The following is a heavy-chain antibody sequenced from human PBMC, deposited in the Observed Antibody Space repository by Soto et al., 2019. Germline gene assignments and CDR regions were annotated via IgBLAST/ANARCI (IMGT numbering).Heavy chain of an antibody. CDR1: GFTFNNYW. CDR2: INQDGSVK. D-gene: IGHD6-6*01. V-gene: IGHV3-7*03. Sequence: PGGSLRLSCAASGFTFNNYWMTWVRQAPGKGLEWVANINQDGSVKYYVDSVKGRFTISRDNAKNSPYLQMNSLRAEDTAVYYCARIGYSSSSLDYWGQGTLVTVSS. J-gene: IGHJ4*02. CDR3: ARIGYSSSSLDY.